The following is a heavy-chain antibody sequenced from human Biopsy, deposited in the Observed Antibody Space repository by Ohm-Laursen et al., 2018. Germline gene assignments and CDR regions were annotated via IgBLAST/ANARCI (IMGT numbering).Heavy chain of an antibody. CDR3: ASGDIGGIGLDV. Sequence: SSVKVSCKASGDAFTTSAISWVRQVPGQGLDWMGRIIPILGTVDYGQNFQGRVTIRADTSTTFLELTSLRYDDTAVYYCASGDIGGIGLDVWGLGTTVTVSS. CDR2: IIPILGTV. V-gene: IGHV1-69*04. D-gene: IGHD3-10*01. CDR1: GDAFTTSA. J-gene: IGHJ6*02.